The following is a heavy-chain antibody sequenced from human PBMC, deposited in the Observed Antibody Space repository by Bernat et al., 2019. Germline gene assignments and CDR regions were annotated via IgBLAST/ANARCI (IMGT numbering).Heavy chain of an antibody. V-gene: IGHV1-46*01. CDR2: INPSGGST. D-gene: IGHD2-15*01. CDR3: AREFLGYCSGGSCSRYYYYYGMDV. J-gene: IGHJ6*02. CDR1: GYTFTSYY. Sequence: QVQLVQSGAEVKKPGASVKVSCKASGYTFTSYYMHWVRQAPGQGLEWMGIINPSGGSTSYAQKFQGRVTMTRDTSTSTVYMELSSLRSEDTAVYYCAREFLGYCSGGSCSRYYYYYGMDVWGQGTTVTVSS.